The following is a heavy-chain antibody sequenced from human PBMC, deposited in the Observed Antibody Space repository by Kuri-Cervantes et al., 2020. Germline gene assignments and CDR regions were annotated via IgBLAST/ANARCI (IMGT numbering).Heavy chain of an antibody. V-gene: IGHV1-8*01. D-gene: IGHD3-10*01. J-gene: IGHJ2*01. CDR1: GYTFTSYD. CDR2: MTPNSGNT. Sequence: ASVTVSCKASGYTFTSYDINWVRQATGQGLEWMGWMTPNSGNTGYAQKFQGRFTMTRTTSISTAYMELRSLRAEDTAVYYCAKAWAPMMGSWYFDLWGRGTLVTVSS. CDR3: AKAWAPMMGSWYFDL.